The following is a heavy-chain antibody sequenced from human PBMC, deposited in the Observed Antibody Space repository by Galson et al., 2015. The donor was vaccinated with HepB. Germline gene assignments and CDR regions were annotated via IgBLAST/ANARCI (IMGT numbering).Heavy chain of an antibody. V-gene: IGHV1-18*01. D-gene: IGHD4-17*01. CDR1: GYRFISYS. CDR2: ISDYNGNT. J-gene: IGHJ4*02. Sequence: SVKVSCKASGYRFISYSIHWVRQAPGQGLEWMGWISDYNGNTNYAQNLQDRVTMTTDTSTSTAYMELRSLRSDDTAVYYCAREMGDADYGGYGKYHFDYWGQGTLVTVSS. CDR3: AREMGDADYGGYGKYHFDY.